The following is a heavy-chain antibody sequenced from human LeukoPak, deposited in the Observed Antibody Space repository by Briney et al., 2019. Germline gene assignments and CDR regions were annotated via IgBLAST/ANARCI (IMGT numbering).Heavy chain of an antibody. CDR2: IIPIFGTA. V-gene: IGHV1-69*13. CDR3: ARDRGGTYPIDY. CDR1: GGTFSSYA. Sequence: ASVKVSCKASGGTFSSYAISWVRQAPGQGLEWVGGIIPIFGTANYAQKFQGRVTITADESTSTAYMELSSLRSEDTAVYYCARDRGGTYPIDYWGQGTLVTVSS. D-gene: IGHD1-1*01. J-gene: IGHJ4*02.